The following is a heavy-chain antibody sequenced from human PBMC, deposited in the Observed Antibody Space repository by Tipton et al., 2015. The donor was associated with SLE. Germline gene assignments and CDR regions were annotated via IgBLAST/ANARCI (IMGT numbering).Heavy chain of an antibody. CDR2: VHSSGRT. D-gene: IGHD3-16*01. CDR1: GGSLNNYY. Sequence: TLSLTCTVSGGSLNNYYWSWIRQPAGKQLEWIGRVHSSGRTHYSPSLSSRATVSVDTSKNQFSLTVTSVIAADPAVYYCARTDGGGATFFDYWGQGTLVTVAS. CDR3: ARTDGGGATFFDY. J-gene: IGHJ4*02. V-gene: IGHV4-4*07.